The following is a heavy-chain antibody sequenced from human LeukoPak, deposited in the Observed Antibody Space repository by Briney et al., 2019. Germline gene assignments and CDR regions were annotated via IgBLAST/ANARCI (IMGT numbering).Heavy chain of an antibody. D-gene: IGHD5-12*01. Sequence: GGSLRLSWADSGXLFSNSWVAWLRQAPGRGLEALANINKDGSAKTCVDSVKGRFTISRDNAKNSLYLQMNCLRAVDTAMYYCARDSGYNAFDYWGQGTLVSVSS. V-gene: IGHV3-7*05. CDR2: INKDGSAK. J-gene: IGHJ4*02. CDR1: GXLFSNSW. CDR3: ARDSGYNAFDY.